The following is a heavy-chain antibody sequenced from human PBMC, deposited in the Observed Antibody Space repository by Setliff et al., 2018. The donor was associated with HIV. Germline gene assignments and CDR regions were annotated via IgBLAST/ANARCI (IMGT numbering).Heavy chain of an antibody. CDR3: ARAEQWLVIDAXDI. CDR2: IYTSGST. D-gene: IGHD6-19*01. Sequence: SETLSLTCTVCGGSISSGSYYWSWIRQPAGKGLEWIGHIYTSGSTNYNPSLXXXVTISVDTSXXXFALXLSSVTAXXXAVYYCARAEQWLVIDAXDIWGXXXXVTVXS. J-gene: IGHJ3*02. CDR1: GGSISSGSYY. V-gene: IGHV4-61*09.